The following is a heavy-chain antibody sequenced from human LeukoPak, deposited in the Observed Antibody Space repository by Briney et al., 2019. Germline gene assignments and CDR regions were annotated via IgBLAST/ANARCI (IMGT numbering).Heavy chain of an antibody. Sequence: GGSLRLSCVASGFTFSTYEMNWVRQSPGKGLEWVSYISISGSSIYYADSVKGRFTISRDNAKNSLYLQMNSLRAEDTAVYYCASPLYTSSSGVGYWGQGTLVTVSS. CDR2: ISISGSSI. D-gene: IGHD6-6*01. V-gene: IGHV3-48*03. CDR1: GFTFSTYE. CDR3: ASPLYTSSSGVGY. J-gene: IGHJ4*02.